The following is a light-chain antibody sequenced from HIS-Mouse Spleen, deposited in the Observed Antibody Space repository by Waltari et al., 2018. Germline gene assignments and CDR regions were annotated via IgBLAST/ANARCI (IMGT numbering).Light chain of an antibody. V-gene: IGLV1-47*01. CDR2: RNN. Sequence: QSVLTQPPSASGTPGQRVTISCSGSRPHIGSNYVYLYQQLPGTAPKLLIYRNNQRPSGVPDRFSGSKSGTSASLAISGLRPEDEADYYCAAWDDSLSGPVFGGGTKLTVL. CDR1: RPHIGSNY. J-gene: IGLJ3*02. CDR3: AAWDDSLSGPV.